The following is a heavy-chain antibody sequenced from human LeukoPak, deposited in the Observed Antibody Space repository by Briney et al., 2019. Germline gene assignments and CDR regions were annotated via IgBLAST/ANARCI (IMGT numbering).Heavy chain of an antibody. V-gene: IGHV4-4*08. CDR3: ASGGHHYDSSGFHWFDP. CDR2: ISESGST. J-gene: IGHJ5*02. Sequence: SETLSLTCTVSGGSISRHYWNWIRQPPGKGLEWIGYISESGSTNYDPSLKSRVSMSVDLSKNQFSLKVNSVTAADTAVYYCASGGHHYDSSGFHWFDPWGQGAPVTVSS. CDR1: GGSISRHY. D-gene: IGHD3-22*01.